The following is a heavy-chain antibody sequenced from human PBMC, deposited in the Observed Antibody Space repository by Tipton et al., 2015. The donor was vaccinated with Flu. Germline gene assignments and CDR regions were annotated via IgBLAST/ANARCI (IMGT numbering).Heavy chain of an antibody. CDR3: ARRGGGYQYLYGMDV. Sequence: TLSLTCTVSGSSIVDSSYYWDWIRQPPGKGLEWIGSIYYYGNTYYNPSLKSRVTISVDTSKNQFSLKLSSVTAADTAVYYCARRGGGYQYLYGMDVWGQGTTVTVSS. CDR1: GSSIVDSSYY. V-gene: IGHV4-39*01. D-gene: IGHD3-16*02. CDR2: IYYYGNT. J-gene: IGHJ6*02.